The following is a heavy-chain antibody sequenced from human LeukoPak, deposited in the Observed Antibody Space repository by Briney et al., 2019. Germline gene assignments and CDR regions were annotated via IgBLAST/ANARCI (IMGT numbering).Heavy chain of an antibody. D-gene: IGHD1-26*01. CDR1: GFTFSTSA. J-gene: IGHJ5*02. CDR2: IGSTGAAT. V-gene: IGHV3-23*01. CDR3: AKGFMGATPNWGFDP. Sequence: GGSLRLSCATSGFTFSTSAMNWVRQAPGKGLEWVSGIGSTGAATYYADSVKGRFTISRDNSKNTLYLQMNSLRAEDTAVYYCAKGFMGATPNWGFDPWGQGTLVTVSS.